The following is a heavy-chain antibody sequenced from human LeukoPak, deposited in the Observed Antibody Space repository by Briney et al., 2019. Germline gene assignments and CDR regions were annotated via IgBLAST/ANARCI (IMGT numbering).Heavy chain of an antibody. J-gene: IGHJ3*02. CDR1: GYTSTAYS. D-gene: IGHD6-13*01. CDR3: ARDRAAAGRVPDAFDI. Sequence: GASVKVSCKASGYTSTAYSMHWVRQAPGQGLEWMGWINPDSGVTNYAQNFQGRVTMTRDTSISTAYMEVSSLRSDDTAVYYCARDRAAAGRVPDAFDIWGQGTMVTVSS. CDR2: INPDSGVT. V-gene: IGHV1-2*02.